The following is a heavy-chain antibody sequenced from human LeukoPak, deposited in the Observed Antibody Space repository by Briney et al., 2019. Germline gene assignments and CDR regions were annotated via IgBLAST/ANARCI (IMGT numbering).Heavy chain of an antibody. CDR2: INPHSGGT. D-gene: IGHD3-10*01. V-gene: IGHV1-2*02. Sequence: ASVKVSCKASGYTFTGYYIHWVRQAPGQGLEWMGWINPHSGGTNYAQKFQGGVTMTTDTSTSTAYMELRSLRSDDTAVYYCARDPQSRTRLWFGESSSSHWFDPWGQGTLVTVSS. CDR1: GYTFTGYY. J-gene: IGHJ5*02. CDR3: ARDPQSRTRLWFGESSSSHWFDP.